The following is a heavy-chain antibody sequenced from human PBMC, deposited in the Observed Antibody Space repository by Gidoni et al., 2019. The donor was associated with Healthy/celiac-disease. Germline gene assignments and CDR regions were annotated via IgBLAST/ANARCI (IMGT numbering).Heavy chain of an antibody. D-gene: IGHD4-17*01. J-gene: IGHJ6*03. V-gene: IGHV4-39*01. CDR2: IYYSGST. CDR1: GGSISSSSSP. CDR3: ARQSRSGDYGYYYYYMDV. Sequence: QLQLQVSGPGLVKPSDTLSLTCPVTGGSISSSSSPWGWIRQPPGKGLEWIGSIYYSGSTYYNPSLKSRVTISVDTSKNQFSLKLSSVTAADTAVYYCARQSRSGDYGYYYYYMDVWGKGTTVTVSS.